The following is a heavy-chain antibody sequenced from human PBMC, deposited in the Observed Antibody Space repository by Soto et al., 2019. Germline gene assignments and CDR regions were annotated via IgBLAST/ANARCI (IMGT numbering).Heavy chain of an antibody. J-gene: IGHJ4*02. Sequence: EVQLLESGGGLVQPGGSLRLSCAASGFTFSSHAMTWVRQAPGKGLEWVSGISGGGGTTYYADSVKGRFTTTRDNSKNTLYLQMNSLRAEDTAVYYCAKDRGGGYFDYWGQGTLVTVSS. CDR3: AKDRGGGYFDY. CDR1: GFTFSSHA. V-gene: IGHV3-23*01. D-gene: IGHD2-15*01. CDR2: ISGGGGTT.